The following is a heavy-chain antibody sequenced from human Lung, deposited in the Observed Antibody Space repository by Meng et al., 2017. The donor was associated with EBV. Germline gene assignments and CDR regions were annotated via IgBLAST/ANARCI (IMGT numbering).Heavy chain of an antibody. J-gene: IGHJ4*02. D-gene: IGHD3-10*01. V-gene: IGHV3-74*01. Sequence: VQRGEAGGCLLQRGGSLRPYCAASGFTFRNYWMHWVRQFPGKGLVWVSRIKSVGTSTDYADFVEGRFTMSRDNAKDMVYLQMNSLRVEDTAMYYCVRQGSRADWGQGTLVTVSS. CDR3: VRQGSRAD. CDR2: IKSVGTST. CDR1: GFTFRNYW.